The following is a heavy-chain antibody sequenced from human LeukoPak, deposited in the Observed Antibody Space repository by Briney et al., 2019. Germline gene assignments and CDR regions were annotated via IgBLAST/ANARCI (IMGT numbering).Heavy chain of an antibody. V-gene: IGHV3-23*01. Sequence: GSLRLSCAASGFTFSSYAMSWVRQAPGKGLEWVSAISGSGGSTYYADSVKGRFTISRDNSKNTLYLQMNSLRAEDTAVYYCAKDASGWYRGEAYFDYWGQGTLVTVSS. CDR3: AKDASGWYRGEAYFDY. CDR1: GFTFSSYA. CDR2: ISGSGGST. D-gene: IGHD6-19*01. J-gene: IGHJ4*02.